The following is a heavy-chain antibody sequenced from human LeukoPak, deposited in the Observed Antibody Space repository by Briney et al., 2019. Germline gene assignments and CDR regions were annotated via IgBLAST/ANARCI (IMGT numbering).Heavy chain of an antibody. Sequence: ASVTVPCKASGYTFTGYFMHWVRQAPGQGLEWMGWINPNSGGTKYAQKFQGRVTMTRDKSITTAYMELSRLTSDDTAVYYCARGRGAATTVVTATLDDYWGQGTLVTVS. CDR2: INPNSGGT. J-gene: IGHJ4*02. D-gene: IGHD4-23*01. CDR1: GYTFTGYF. V-gene: IGHV1-2*02. CDR3: ARGRGAATTVVTATLDDY.